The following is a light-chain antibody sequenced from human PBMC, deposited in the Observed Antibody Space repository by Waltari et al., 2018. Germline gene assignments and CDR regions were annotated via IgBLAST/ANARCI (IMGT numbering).Light chain of an antibody. CDR3: CSYAAASHWV. Sequence: QSALPQPRSVSGSPGQSVTISCTGISSFVGRYDYGPWYQQPPGKAPKLVIHNVSKRPSGVPDRVSGSKSGNTASLTISGLQAEDEGDYYCCSYAAASHWVFGGGTKLTVL. CDR1: SSFVGRYDY. J-gene: IGLJ3*02. CDR2: NVS. V-gene: IGLV2-11*01.